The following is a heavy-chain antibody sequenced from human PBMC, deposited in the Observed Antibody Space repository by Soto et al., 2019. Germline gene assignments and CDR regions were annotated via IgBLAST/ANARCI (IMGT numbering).Heavy chain of an antibody. Sequence: GSLRLSCAASGFTFSSYAMSWVRQAPGKGLDWVSTISGSGGSTYYADSVKGRFTISRDNSKNTLYLQKNSLSADDTAKYYCAKGLNVSMRRGLNFDCWGQGT. CDR1: GFTFSSYA. J-gene: IGHJ4*02. V-gene: IGHV3-23*01. D-gene: IGHD3-10*01. CDR2: ISGSGGST. CDR3: AKGLNVSMRRGLNFDC.